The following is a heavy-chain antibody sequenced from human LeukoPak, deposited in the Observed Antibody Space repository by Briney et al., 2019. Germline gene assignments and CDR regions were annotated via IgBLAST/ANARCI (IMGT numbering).Heavy chain of an antibody. D-gene: IGHD3-16*02. V-gene: IGHV1-46*01. CDR3: ATYTYDYVWGSYPQRGYFDY. Sequence: ASVKVSCKASGYTFTSYYMHWVRQAPGQGLEWMGIINPSGGSTSYAQKFQGRVTMTRDTSTSTVYMELSSLRSEDTAVYYCATYTYDYVWGSYPQRGYFDYWGQGTLVTVSS. J-gene: IGHJ4*02. CDR1: GYTFTSYY. CDR2: INPSGGST.